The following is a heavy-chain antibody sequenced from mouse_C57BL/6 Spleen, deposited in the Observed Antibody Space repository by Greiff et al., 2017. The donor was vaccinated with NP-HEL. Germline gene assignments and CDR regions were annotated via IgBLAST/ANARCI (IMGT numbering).Heavy chain of an antibody. CDR2: IDPENGDT. CDR1: GFNIKDDY. CDR3: TTKYFDY. J-gene: IGHJ2*01. V-gene: IGHV14-4*01. Sequence: VQLKQSGAELVRPGASVKLSCTASGFNIKDDYMHWVKQRPEQGLEWIGWIDPENGDTDYASKFQGKATITADTSSNTAYLQLSSLTSEDTAVYYCTTKYFDYWGQGTTLTVSS.